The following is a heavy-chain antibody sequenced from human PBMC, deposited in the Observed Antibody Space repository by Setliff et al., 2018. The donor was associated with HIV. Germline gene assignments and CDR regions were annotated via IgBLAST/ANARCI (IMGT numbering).Heavy chain of an antibody. J-gene: IGHJ4*02. Sequence: PGESLKISCKAGGYRFTSYWIGWVRQMPGKGLEWMAIIYPGDSDTKYSPSFQGQVIISADKSINTAYLQWSSLQASDTAMYYCARYGPNSAFDFWGQGTLVTVSS. CDR1: GYRFTSYW. CDR3: ARYGPNSAFDF. D-gene: IGHD4-17*01. V-gene: IGHV5-51*01. CDR2: IYPGDSDT.